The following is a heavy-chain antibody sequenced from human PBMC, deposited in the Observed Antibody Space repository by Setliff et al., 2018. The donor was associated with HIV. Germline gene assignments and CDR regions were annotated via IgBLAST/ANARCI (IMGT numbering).Heavy chain of an antibody. V-gene: IGHV4-59*08. CDR2: INYNGNT. CDR3: ASYYGADEPSYYFNF. D-gene: IGHD3-22*01. J-gene: IGHJ4*02. CDR1: GGSISSHY. Sequence: PSETLSLTCTVSGGSISSHYWSWIRQPPERGLDYIGYINYNGNTDYNPSLKSRVTMSVDTSKNQISLKLRSVTAADTAVYYCASYYGADEPSYYFNFWGQGTQVTVSS.